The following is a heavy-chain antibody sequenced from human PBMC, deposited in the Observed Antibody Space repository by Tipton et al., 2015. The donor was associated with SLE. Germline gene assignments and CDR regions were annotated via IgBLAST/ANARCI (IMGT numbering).Heavy chain of an antibody. CDR2: IIPIFGAA. J-gene: IGHJ6*02. CDR1: GYTFTNYA. D-gene: IGHD4-17*01. CDR3: AKGSSAFVHDYVYYYGMDV. Sequence: QSGAEVKKPGSSVKVSCKASGYTFTNYAISWVRQAPGQGLEWMGGIIPIFGAAKYAQKFQGRVTISVDESTSATYMEVNSLRFEDTAVYYCAKGSSAFVHDYVYYYGMDVWGQGTTVTVSS. V-gene: IGHV1-69*01.